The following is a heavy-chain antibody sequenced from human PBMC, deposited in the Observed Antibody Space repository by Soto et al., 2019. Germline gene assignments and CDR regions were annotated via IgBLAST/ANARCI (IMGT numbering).Heavy chain of an antibody. CDR2: ISNSGYTI. CDR3: ARGLKEMFDY. J-gene: IGHJ4*02. Sequence: PVGSLRLSCASSGFTFSDYYMSWIRQAPGKGLEWVSYISNSGYTIYYADSVKGRFTISRDNAKNSLYLQMNSLRAEDTAVYYCARGLKEMFDYWGQGTLVTVSS. CDR1: GFTFSDYY. V-gene: IGHV3-11*01.